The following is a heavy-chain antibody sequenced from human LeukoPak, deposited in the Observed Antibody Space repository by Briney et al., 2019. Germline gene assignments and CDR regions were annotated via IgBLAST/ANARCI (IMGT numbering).Heavy chain of an antibody. D-gene: IGHD2-15*01. CDR3: ARVKRAVVAATFDY. J-gene: IGHJ4*02. CDR1: GGSFSGYY. CDR2: INHSGST. Sequence: SETLSLTCAVYGGSFSGYYWSWIRQPPGKGLEWIGEINHSGSTNYNPSLKSRVTISVGTSKNQFSLKLSSVTAADTAVYYCARVKRAVVAATFDYWGQGTLVTVSS. V-gene: IGHV4-34*01.